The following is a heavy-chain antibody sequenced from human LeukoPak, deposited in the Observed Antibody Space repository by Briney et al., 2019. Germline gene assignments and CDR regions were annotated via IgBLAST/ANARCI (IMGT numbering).Heavy chain of an antibody. D-gene: IGHD2/OR15-2a*01. CDR3: ALTSSPFPLDAFDI. CDR2: IYYSGST. J-gene: IGHJ3*02. V-gene: IGHV4-31*03. Sequence: SETLSLTCTVSGGSISSGGYYWSWIRQYPGKGLEWIGYIYYSGSTYYNPSLKSRVTISVDTSKNQFSLKLSFVTAADTAVYYCALTSSPFPLDAFDIWGQGTMVTVSS. CDR1: GGSISSGGYY.